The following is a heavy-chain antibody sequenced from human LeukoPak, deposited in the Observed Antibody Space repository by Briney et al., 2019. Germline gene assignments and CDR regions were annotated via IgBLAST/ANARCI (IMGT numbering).Heavy chain of an antibody. CDR2: ISYDASDK. CDR3: AKDRGWYFDY. V-gene: IGHV3-30*18. J-gene: IGHJ4*02. CDR1: VFSLSSYG. D-gene: IGHD6-19*01. Sequence: GRSLRLSCAASVFSLSSYGMHWVRQAPGKGLEWVAFISYDASDKYYADSVKGRFTISRDNSKNTLYLQMNSLRAEDAAVYYCAKDRGWYFDYWGQGTLVTVSS.